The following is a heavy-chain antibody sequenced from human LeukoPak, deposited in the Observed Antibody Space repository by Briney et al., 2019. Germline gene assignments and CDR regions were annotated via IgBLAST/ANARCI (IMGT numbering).Heavy chain of an antibody. D-gene: IGHD6-6*01. CDR2: INPNSGGT. V-gene: IGHV1-2*02. CDR1: GYTFTGYY. Sequence: ASVKVSCKASGYTFTGYYMHWVRQAPGQGLEWMGWINPNSGGTNYAQKFQGRVTMTRDTSISTAYMELSRLRSDDTAVYYCARSRRSSSSHAFDIWGQGTMVTVSS. CDR3: ARSRRSSSSHAFDI. J-gene: IGHJ3*02.